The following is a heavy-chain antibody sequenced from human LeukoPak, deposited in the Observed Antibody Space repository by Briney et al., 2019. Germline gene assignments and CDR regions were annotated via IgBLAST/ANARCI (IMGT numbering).Heavy chain of an antibody. CDR3: ARTTREMATITDAWKGEGEVQTFDY. V-gene: IGHV4-31*03. D-gene: IGHD5-24*01. J-gene: IGHJ4*02. CDR2: IYYSGST. Sequence: SETLSLTCTVSGGSISSGGYYWSWIRQHPGKGLEWIGYIYYSGSTYYNPSLKSRVTISVDTSKNQFSLKLSSVTAADTAVYYCARTTREMATITDAWKGEGEVQTFDYWGQGTLVTVSS. CDR1: GGSISSGGYY.